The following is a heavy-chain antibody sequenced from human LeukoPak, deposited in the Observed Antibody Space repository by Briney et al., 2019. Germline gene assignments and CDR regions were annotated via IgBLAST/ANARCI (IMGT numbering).Heavy chain of an antibody. CDR3: TRDPIPHTIILTGYVGGWFDP. V-gene: IGHV3-49*05. Sequence: KSGGSLRLSCTASGFTFGDYAMSWFRQAPGKGLEWVGFIRSKAYGGTTEYAASVKGRFTISRDDSKSIAYLQMNSLKTEDTAVYYCTRDPIPHTIILTGYVGGWFDPWGQGTLVTVSS. D-gene: IGHD3-9*01. J-gene: IGHJ5*02. CDR2: IRSKAYGGTT. CDR1: GFTFGDYA.